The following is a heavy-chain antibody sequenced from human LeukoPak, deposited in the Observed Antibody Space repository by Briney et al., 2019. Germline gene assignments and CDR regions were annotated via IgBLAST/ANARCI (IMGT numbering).Heavy chain of an antibody. CDR3: ARRTSYSSSWYGGNNWFDP. Sequence: ASVKVSCKASGYTFTGYYMHWVRQAPEQGLAWMGWINPNSGGTNYAQKFQGRVTMTRDTSISTAYMELSRLRSDDTAVYYCARRTSYSSSWYGGNNWFDPWGQGTLVTVSS. V-gene: IGHV1-2*02. CDR1: GYTFTGYY. CDR2: INPNSGGT. D-gene: IGHD6-13*01. J-gene: IGHJ5*02.